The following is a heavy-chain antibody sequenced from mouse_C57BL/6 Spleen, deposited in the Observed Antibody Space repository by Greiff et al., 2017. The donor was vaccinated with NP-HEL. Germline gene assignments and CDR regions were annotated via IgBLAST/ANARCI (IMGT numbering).Heavy chain of an antibody. CDR1: GYTFTSYW. D-gene: IGHD2-3*01. Sequence: VQLQQPGAELVKPGASVKLSCKASGYTFTSYWMHWVKQRPGQGLEWIGMIHPNSGSTNYNEKFKSKATLTVDKSSSTAYMQLSSLTSEDSAVYYCARRLLHYAMDYWGQGTSVTVSS. CDR3: ARRLLHYAMDY. V-gene: IGHV1-64*01. J-gene: IGHJ4*01. CDR2: IHPNSGST.